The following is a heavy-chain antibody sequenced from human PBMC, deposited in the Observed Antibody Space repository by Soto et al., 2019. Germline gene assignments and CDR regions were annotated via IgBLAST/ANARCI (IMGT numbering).Heavy chain of an antibody. J-gene: IGHJ4*02. D-gene: IGHD5-12*01. CDR1: GWSINTYY. Sequence: SETLSLTCTVSGWSINTYYWSWIRQPPGKGLEWIGYIYYRVNPNYNPSLKSRVTISQDTSKNQFSLKLSSVTAANTAVYYCARHYGDGYDYVDYWGQGTLVTVSS. CDR3: ARHYGDGYDYVDY. V-gene: IGHV4-59*08. CDR2: IYYRVNP.